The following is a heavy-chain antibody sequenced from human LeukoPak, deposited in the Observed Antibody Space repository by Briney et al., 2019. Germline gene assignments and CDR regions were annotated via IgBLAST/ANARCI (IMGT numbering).Heavy chain of an antibody. CDR1: GFSLSTSGMR. CDR2: INWDDDK. CDR3: ARTLYYYDGSGYYNTGDDAFDV. J-gene: IGHJ3*01. V-gene: IGHV2-70*04. D-gene: IGHD3-22*01. Sequence: ESGPKLVNPTQTLTLTCTVSGFSLSTSGMRVSWIRQPPGKALEWLARINWDDDKFYSTSLKTRLTISKDTAKNQVVLTMTNMDPVDTATYFCARTLYYYDGSGYYNTGDDAFDVWSQGTMVTVSS.